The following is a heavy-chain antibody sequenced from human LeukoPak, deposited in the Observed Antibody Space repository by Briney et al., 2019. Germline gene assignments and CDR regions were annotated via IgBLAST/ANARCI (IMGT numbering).Heavy chain of an antibody. CDR3: AKHYGSGTYYNYFTY. V-gene: IGHV3-23*01. CDR1: GFSFSSYA. CDR2: ISDSGGRT. D-gene: IGHD3-10*01. Sequence: PGGSLRLSCAASGFSFSSYALSWVRQAPGRGLEWVLAISDSGGRTYYADFVKGRFTISRDNSENTLFLQMSSLRAEDTATYYCAKHYGSGTYYNYFTYCGQGTLASVSS. J-gene: IGHJ4*02.